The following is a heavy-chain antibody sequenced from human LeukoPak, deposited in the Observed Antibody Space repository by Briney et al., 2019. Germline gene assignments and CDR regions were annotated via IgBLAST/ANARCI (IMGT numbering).Heavy chain of an antibody. J-gene: IGHJ4*02. D-gene: IGHD3-10*01. CDR3: ARVADYYVSGHFDY. CDR1: GFTVSGNY. CDR2: IYSGGNT. V-gene: IGHV3-53*01. Sequence: SGGSLRLSCAASGFTVSGNYMIWVRQTPGKRLEWVSLIYSGGNTYYTDSVKGRFTISGDNSENTLYLQMNSLRTEDTAVYYCARVADYYVSGHFDYWGQGTLVTVSS.